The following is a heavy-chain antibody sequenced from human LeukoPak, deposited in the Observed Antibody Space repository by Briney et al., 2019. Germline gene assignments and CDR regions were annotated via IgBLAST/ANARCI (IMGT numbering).Heavy chain of an antibody. CDR3: ASGPPYYYYYMDV. Sequence: PGGSLRLSCAASGFTFDDYTMHWVRQAPGKGLGWVSLISWDGGSTYYADSVKGRFTISRDNSKNSLYLQMNSLRTEDTALYYCASGPPYYYYYMDVWGKGTTVTVSS. CDR1: GFTFDDYT. CDR2: ISWDGGST. V-gene: IGHV3-43*01. J-gene: IGHJ6*03.